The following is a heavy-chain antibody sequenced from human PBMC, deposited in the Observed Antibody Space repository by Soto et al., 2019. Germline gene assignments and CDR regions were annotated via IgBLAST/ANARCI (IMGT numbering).Heavy chain of an antibody. CDR1: GFSLSSYGMC. D-gene: IGHD4-17*01. J-gene: IGHJ4*02. Sequence: SGPTLVNPTQTLTLTCTFSGFSLSSYGMCVIWIRRPPGEALEWLARIDWDDAKFYNTSLRTRLSISRDTSKNQVVLTMTNMDHVDTGTYYCARMLLYGGRGADFVYWGQGPRATVS. CDR3: ARMLLYGGRGADFVY. CDR2: IDWDDAK. V-gene: IGHV2-70*17.